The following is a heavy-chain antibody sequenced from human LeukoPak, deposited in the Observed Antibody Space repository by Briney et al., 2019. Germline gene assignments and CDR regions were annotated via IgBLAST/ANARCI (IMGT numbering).Heavy chain of an antibody. D-gene: IGHD3/OR15-3a*01. J-gene: IGHJ4*02. CDR3: ARDLDAD. CDR1: GFTFSSFA. Sequence: GALRLSCAASGFTFSSFAINWVRQAPGKGLEWVANIKQDGSEKYYVDSVKGRFTISRDNAKNSLYLQMNSLRAEDTAVYYCARDLDADWGQGTLVTVSS. CDR2: IKQDGSEK. V-gene: IGHV3-7*03.